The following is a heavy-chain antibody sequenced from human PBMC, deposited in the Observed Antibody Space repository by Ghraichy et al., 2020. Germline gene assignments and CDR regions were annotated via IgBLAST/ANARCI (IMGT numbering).Heavy chain of an antibody. Sequence: GGSLRLSCAASGFTFSSYAMSWVRQAPGKGLEWVSAISGSGGSTYYADSVKGRFTISRDNSKNTLYLQMNSLRAEDTAVYYCAKHPYKGYDSSGSHFDYWGQGTLVTVSS. D-gene: IGHD3-22*01. CDR1: GFTFSSYA. J-gene: IGHJ4*02. CDR2: ISGSGGST. CDR3: AKHPYKGYDSSGSHFDY. V-gene: IGHV3-23*01.